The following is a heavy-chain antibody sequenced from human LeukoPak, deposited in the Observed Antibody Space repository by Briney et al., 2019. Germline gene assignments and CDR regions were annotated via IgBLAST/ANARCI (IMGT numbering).Heavy chain of an antibody. J-gene: IGHJ1*01. D-gene: IGHD3-22*01. Sequence: PGGSLRLSCAASGFTFSSFAMSWVRQAPGKGLEWVSAISGSGGSIYYADSVKGRFTISRDDSKNTLYLQMNSLRAEDTAVYYCAKDATMTVLAPPVHWGQGTLVTVSS. V-gene: IGHV3-23*01. CDR1: GFTFSSFA. CDR2: ISGSGGSI. CDR3: AKDATMTVLAPPVH.